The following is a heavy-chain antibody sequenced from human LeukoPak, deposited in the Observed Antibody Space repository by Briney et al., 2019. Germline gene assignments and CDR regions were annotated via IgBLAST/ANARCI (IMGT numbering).Heavy chain of an antibody. J-gene: IGHJ5*02. Sequence: SETLSLTCTVSGGSISSSSYYWGWIRQPPGKGLEWIGSIYYSGSTYYNPSLKSRVTISVDTSKNQFSLKLSSVTAADTAVYYCARNARYSSGWFGLYWFDPWGQGTLVTVSS. CDR2: IYYSGST. D-gene: IGHD6-19*01. CDR1: GGSISSSSYY. CDR3: ARNARYSSGWFGLYWFDP. V-gene: IGHV4-39*01.